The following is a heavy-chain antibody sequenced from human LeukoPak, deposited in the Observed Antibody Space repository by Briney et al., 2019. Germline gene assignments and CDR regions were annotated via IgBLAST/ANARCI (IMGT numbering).Heavy chain of an antibody. CDR3: ARRGGSYNDY. Sequence: GGSLRLSCAASGFTFSSYWMHWVRQAPGKGLVWVSRISSDGSTTSYADSVKGRFTISRDNAKNTLYLQMSSLRAEDTAVYYCARRGGSYNDYWGQGTLVAVSS. D-gene: IGHD1-26*01. CDR2: ISSDGSTT. V-gene: IGHV3-74*01. J-gene: IGHJ4*02. CDR1: GFTFSSYW.